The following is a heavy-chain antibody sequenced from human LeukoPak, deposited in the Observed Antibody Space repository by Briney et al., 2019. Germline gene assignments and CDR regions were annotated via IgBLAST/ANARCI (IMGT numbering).Heavy chain of an antibody. J-gene: IGHJ4*02. Sequence: GASVNVSCKASGYTFTNYTINWVRLAPGQGLEWMGWIDTNTGNPTYAQGFAGRFVFSLDTSVTTTYLQVSSLKAEDTAVYFCTRGRDTTGYFVYWGQGTLVTVSS. V-gene: IGHV7-4-1*02. D-gene: IGHD3-22*01. CDR3: TRGRDTTGYFVY. CDR2: IDTNTGNP. CDR1: GYTFTNYT.